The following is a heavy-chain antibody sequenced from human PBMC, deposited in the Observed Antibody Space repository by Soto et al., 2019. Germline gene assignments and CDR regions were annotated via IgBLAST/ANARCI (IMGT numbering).Heavy chain of an antibody. Sequence: GSLRLSCAVSRFTFANAWMNWVLQTPWKGLEWVGLIKTNAEGGTTNYAAPVKGRFTISRDDSKDTVYLHMSSLTTEDTAVYYCADMPVATTAEYWGRGTLVTVSS. CDR2: IKTNAEGGTT. J-gene: IGHJ4*02. V-gene: IGHV3-15*01. CDR1: RFTFANAW. D-gene: IGHD5-12*01. CDR3: ADMPVATTAEY.